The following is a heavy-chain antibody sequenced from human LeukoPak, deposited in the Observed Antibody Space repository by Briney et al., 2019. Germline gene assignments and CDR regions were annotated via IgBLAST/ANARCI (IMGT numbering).Heavy chain of an antibody. J-gene: IGHJ6*02. V-gene: IGHV1-24*01. CDR2: FDPEDGET. Sequence: GASVKVSCKVSGYTLTELSMHWVRQAPGKGLEWMGGFDPEDGETIYAQKFQGRVTVTEDTSTDTAYMELSRLRSDDTAVYYCARELDIVVVPAARAFYGMDVWGQGTTVTVSS. CDR1: GYTLTELS. D-gene: IGHD2-2*03. CDR3: ARELDIVVVPAARAFYGMDV.